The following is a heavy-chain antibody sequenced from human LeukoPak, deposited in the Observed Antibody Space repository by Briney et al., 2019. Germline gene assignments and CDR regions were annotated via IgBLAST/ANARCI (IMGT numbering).Heavy chain of an antibody. J-gene: IGHJ4*02. CDR2: ISGSGGST. CDR3: ARVFAGADDY. Sequence: GGSLRLSCAASGFTFSSYAMSWVRQAPGKGLEWVSAISGSGGSTYYADSVKGRFTISRDNAKNSLYLQMNSLRDEDTAVYYCARVFAGADDYWGQGTLVTVSS. D-gene: IGHD1-26*01. V-gene: IGHV3-23*01. CDR1: GFTFSSYA.